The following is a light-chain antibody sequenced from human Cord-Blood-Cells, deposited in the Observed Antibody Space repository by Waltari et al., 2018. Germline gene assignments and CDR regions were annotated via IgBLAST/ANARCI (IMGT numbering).Light chain of an antibody. CDR3: YSAADNNLV. CDR1: VLAKKH. CDR2: KDS. V-gene: IGLV3-27*01. J-gene: IGLJ3*02. Sequence: SYELTQPSSVSASPGQTARITCSGDVLAKKHARWVQQKPGQAPVLVIYKDSERPSGIPERFSGSSSGTTVTLTISGAQVEDEADYYCYSAADNNLVFGGGTKLTVL.